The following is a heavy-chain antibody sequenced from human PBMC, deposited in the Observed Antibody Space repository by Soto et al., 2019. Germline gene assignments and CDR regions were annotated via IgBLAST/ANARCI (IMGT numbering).Heavy chain of an antibody. Sequence: SVKVSCEASGYTFTYRYLHWVRQAPGQALEWMGWITPFNGNTNYAQKFQDRVTITRDRSMSTAYMELSSLRSEDTAMYYCAVKIGGTDIWFDHWGQGTLVTVSS. J-gene: IGHJ5*02. V-gene: IGHV1-45*02. CDR3: AVKIGGTDIWFDH. D-gene: IGHD1-1*01. CDR1: GYTFTYRY. CDR2: ITPFNGNT.